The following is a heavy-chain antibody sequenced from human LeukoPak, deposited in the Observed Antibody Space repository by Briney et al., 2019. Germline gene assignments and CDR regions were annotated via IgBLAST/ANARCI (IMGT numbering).Heavy chain of an antibody. V-gene: IGHV4-61*02. CDR2: IYTSGST. CDR3: ASGRGGSDWYYFDY. D-gene: IGHD3-9*01. CDR1: GGSISSNIYY. J-gene: IGHJ4*02. Sequence: SQTLSLTCTVSGGSISSNIYYWTWIRQPAGKGLEWIGRIYTSGSTNYNPSLKSRVTISVDTSKNQFSLRLSSVTAADTAVYYCASGRGGSDWYYFDYWGQGTLVTVSS.